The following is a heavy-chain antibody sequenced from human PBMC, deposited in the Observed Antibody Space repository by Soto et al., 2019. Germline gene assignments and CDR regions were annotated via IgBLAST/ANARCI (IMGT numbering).Heavy chain of an antibody. CDR2: IWYDGSNK. CDR1: GFTFSSYG. CDR3: GGEVYDWGVFVI. Sequence: PGGSLRLSCAASGFTFSSYGMHWVRQAPGKGLEWVAIIWYDGSNKYYADSVKGRFTISRDNSKNTLYLQMNSLRAEDTAVYYCGGEVYDWGVFVIGGKGKMVPVSS. D-gene: IGHD3-9*01. J-gene: IGHJ3*02. V-gene: IGHV3-33*01.